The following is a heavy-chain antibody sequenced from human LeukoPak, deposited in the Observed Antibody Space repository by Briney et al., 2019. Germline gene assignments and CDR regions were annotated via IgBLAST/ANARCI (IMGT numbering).Heavy chain of an antibody. CDR1: GXTFSSYG. CDR2: ISYDGGNK. D-gene: IGHD6-13*01. V-gene: IGHV3-30*18. CDR3: AKGLYSSSWYGDY. J-gene: IGHJ4*02. Sequence: GGSLRLSCAASGXTFSSYGMHWVRQAPGKGLEWVAIISYDGGNKYHADSVKGRFTISRDNSKNTLYLQMNSLRTDDTAVYYCAKGLYSSSWYGDYWGQGTLVTVSS.